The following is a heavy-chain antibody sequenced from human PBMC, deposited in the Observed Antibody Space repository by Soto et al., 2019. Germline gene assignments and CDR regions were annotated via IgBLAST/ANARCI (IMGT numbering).Heavy chain of an antibody. V-gene: IGHV4-4*02. D-gene: IGHD1-7*01. J-gene: IGHJ4*02. CDR2: IYRTGST. CDR1: GGSFTSNNW. Sequence: SETLSLTCGVSGGSFTSNNWWTWVRQPPGQGLEWIGEIYRTGSTNYNPSLKSRVTISLDKSENQFSLKVPSLTAADTAVYYCASRDPGTSVDYWGQGTLVTVSS. CDR3: ASRDPGTSVDY.